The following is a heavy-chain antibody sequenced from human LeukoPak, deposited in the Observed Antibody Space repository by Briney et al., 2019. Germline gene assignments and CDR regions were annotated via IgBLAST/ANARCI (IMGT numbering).Heavy chain of an antibody. Sequence: GGSLRLSCAASGFNFGTYAMNWVRQAPGKGLEWVSCISGSGGSTYYADSVKGRFTISRDNSKNTVSLQMNSLRGDDTAVYYYARDGEPRYWGSGYYYGMDVWGQGATVTVSS. V-gene: IGHV3-23*01. J-gene: IGHJ6*02. CDR2: ISGSGGST. CDR1: GFNFGTYA. D-gene: IGHD7-27*01. CDR3: ARDGEPRYWGSGYYYGMDV.